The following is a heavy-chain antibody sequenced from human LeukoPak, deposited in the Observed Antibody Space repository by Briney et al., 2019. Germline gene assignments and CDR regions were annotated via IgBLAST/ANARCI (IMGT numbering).Heavy chain of an antibody. CDR3: GRVAQHRYYYDTSAYRYYFDY. D-gene: IGHD3-22*01. Sequence: ASVKVSCKASGYTFTSYYMHWVRQAPGEGLEWMGIINPSGGSTSYAQKFQGRVTMTTDTSTSTAYMELRSLRSDDTAVYYCGRVAQHRYYYDTSAYRYYFDYWGQGTLVTVSS. J-gene: IGHJ4*02. V-gene: IGHV1-46*01. CDR1: GYTFTSYY. CDR2: INPSGGST.